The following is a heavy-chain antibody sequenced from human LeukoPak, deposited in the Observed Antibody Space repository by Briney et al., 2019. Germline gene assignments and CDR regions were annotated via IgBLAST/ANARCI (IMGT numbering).Heavy chain of an antibody. CDR3: AKTIASRDYYDSSDYYRD. V-gene: IGHV3-11*01. CDR2: ISSSGSTI. CDR1: GFTFSDYY. D-gene: IGHD3-22*01. J-gene: IGHJ4*02. Sequence: GGSLRLSCAASGFTFSDYYMSWIRQAPGKGLEWVSYISSSGSTIYYADSVKGRFTISRDNSKNTLYLQMNSLRAEDTAVYYCAKTIASRDYYDSSDYYRDWGQGTLVTVSS.